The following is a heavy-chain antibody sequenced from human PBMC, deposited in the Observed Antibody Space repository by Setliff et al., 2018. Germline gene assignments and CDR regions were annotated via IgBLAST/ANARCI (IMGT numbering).Heavy chain of an antibody. J-gene: IGHJ4*02. V-gene: IGHV5-51*01. Sequence: GESLKISCTGSGYSFTTYWIGWVRQMPGKGLEWMGIIYPGDSDTRYSPSFQGQVTISADKSITTAYLQWSSLKASDTAIYYCVRAGSGIRGDLDYWGQGTLVTVSS. CDR1: GYSFTTYW. D-gene: IGHD3-16*01. CDR3: VRAGSGIRGDLDY. CDR2: IYPGDSDT.